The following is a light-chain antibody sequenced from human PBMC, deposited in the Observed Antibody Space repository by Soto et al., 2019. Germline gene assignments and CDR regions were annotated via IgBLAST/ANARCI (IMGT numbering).Light chain of an antibody. CDR1: SSNNGAGYD. Sequence: QSVLTQPPSVSGAPGQRVAISCTGSSSNNGAGYDVHWYQQLPETAPKLLIYGNSNRPSGVPDRFSGSKSGTSASLAITGLQAEDEADYYCQSYDSSLSGVVFGGGPKLTVL. V-gene: IGLV1-40*01. CDR2: GNS. CDR3: QSYDSSLSGVV. J-gene: IGLJ2*01.